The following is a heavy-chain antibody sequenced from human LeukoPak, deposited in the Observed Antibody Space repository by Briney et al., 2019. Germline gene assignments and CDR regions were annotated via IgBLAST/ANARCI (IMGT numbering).Heavy chain of an antibody. CDR3: TTDITDLSWRDYFDY. Sequence: GGSLRLSCAASGFTFSNAWMSLVRQAPGKGLEWVGRSKSKTDGGTTDYAAPVKGRFAISRDDSKNTLYLQMNSLKTEDTAVYYCTTDITDLSWRDYFDYWGQGTLVTVSS. CDR1: GFTFSNAW. J-gene: IGHJ4*02. V-gene: IGHV3-15*01. D-gene: IGHD1-14*01. CDR2: SKSKTDGGTT.